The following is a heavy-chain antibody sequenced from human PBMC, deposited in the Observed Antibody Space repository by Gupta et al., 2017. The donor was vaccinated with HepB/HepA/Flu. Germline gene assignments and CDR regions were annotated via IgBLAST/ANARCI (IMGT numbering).Heavy chain of an antibody. CDR1: GGSISSYY. CDR2: IYYSGST. V-gene: IGHV4-59*01. Sequence: QVQLQESGPGLVKPSETLSLTCTVSGGSISSYYWSWIRQPPGKGLGWIGYIYYSGSTNYNPSLKSRVTISVDTSKNQFSLKLSSVTAADTAVYYCARGVTTFDYWGQGTLVTVSS. J-gene: IGHJ4*02. D-gene: IGHD1/OR15-1a*01. CDR3: ARGVTTFDY.